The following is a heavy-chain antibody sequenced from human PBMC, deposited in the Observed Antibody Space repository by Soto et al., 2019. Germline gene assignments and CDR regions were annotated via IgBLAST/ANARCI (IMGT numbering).Heavy chain of an antibody. CDR2: IFGSGST. CDR1: GGSFSMDGYY. J-gene: IGHJ4*02. CDR3: ARDRCSGGDCYLGY. D-gene: IGHD2-21*02. V-gene: IGHV4-31*03. Sequence: SETLSLTCTVSGGSFSMDGYYWTWIRQHLGKGLEWLGFIFGSGSTYYNPSLWGRVSISVDTSKNQFSLTLTSVTAADTAVYYCARDRCSGGDCYLGYWGQGTLVTVSS.